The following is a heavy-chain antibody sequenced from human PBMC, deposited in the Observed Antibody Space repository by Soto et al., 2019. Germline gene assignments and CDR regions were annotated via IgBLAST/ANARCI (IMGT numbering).Heavy chain of an antibody. J-gene: IGHJ4*02. Sequence: KPSETLSLTCAVYGGSFSGYYWSWIRQPPGKGLEWIGEINHSGSTNYNPSLKSRVTISVDTSKNQFSLKLSSVTAADTAVYYCARDWGSGWGQGTLVTVSS. CDR1: GGSFSGYY. D-gene: IGHD3-16*01. CDR2: INHSGST. V-gene: IGHV4-34*01. CDR3: ARDWGSG.